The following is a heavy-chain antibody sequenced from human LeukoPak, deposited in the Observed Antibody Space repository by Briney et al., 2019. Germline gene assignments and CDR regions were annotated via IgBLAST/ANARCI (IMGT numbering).Heavy chain of an antibody. CDR3: ARDRGERDSSWSLPAHGFDT. CDR2: IFPMFGTA. Sequence: SVKLSCKASGGTFNSYAINWVRQAPGQGLEWMGRIFPMFGTANYAQKFQGRVTVTTDESTNTAYMELSSLRPEDTAMYYCARDRGERDSSWSLPAHGFDTWGQGTMVTVSS. CDR1: GGTFNSYA. D-gene: IGHD6-13*01. J-gene: IGHJ3*02. V-gene: IGHV1-69*05.